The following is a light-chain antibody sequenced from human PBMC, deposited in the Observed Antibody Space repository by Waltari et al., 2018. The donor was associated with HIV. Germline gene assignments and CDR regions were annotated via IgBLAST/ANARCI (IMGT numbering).Light chain of an antibody. V-gene: IGLV1-40*01. CDR3: QSYDSSLSGV. J-gene: IGLJ3*02. CDR1: SSHIGAGYD. Sequence: QSVLTQPPSVSGAPGQRVTISCPASSSHIGAGYDFHWHQHLPAPAPQLLIHGNNNRPSGVPDRFSGSKSGTSASLAITGLQADDEADYYCQSYDSSLSGVFGGGTKLTVL. CDR2: GNN.